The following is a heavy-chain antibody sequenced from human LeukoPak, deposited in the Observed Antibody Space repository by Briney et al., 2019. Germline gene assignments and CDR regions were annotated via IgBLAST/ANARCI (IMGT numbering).Heavy chain of an antibody. CDR2: ISYDGSNK. V-gene: IGHV3-30*04. CDR1: GFTFSSYA. CDR3: ARDRSQGVVFGDLRMDF. D-gene: IGHD3-10*02. J-gene: IGHJ6*04. Sequence: GGSLRLSCAASGFTFSSYAMHWVRQAPGKGLEWVAVISYDGSNKYYADSVKGRFTISRDNSKNTLYLQMNRLRAEDTAVYYCARDRSQGVVFGDLRMDFGSKGTTVTVTS.